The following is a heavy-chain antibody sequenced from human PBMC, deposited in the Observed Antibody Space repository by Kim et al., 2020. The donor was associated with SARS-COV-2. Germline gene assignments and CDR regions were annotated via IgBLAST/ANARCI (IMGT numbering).Heavy chain of an antibody. D-gene: IGHD5-18*01. J-gene: IGHJ6*02. CDR3: ARDGTAMEHYYYYGMDV. CDR1: GFTFSSYS. Sequence: GGSLRLSCAASGFTFSSYSMNWVRQAPGKGLEWVSYISSSSSTIYYADSVKGRFTISRDNAKNSLYLQMNSLRDEDTAVYYCARDGTAMEHYYYYGMDVWGQGTTVTVSS. V-gene: IGHV3-48*02. CDR2: ISSSSSTI.